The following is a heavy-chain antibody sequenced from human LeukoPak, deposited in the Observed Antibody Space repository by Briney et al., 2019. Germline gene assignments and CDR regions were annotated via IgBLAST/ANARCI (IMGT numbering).Heavy chain of an antibody. CDR2: IYYSGST. CDR3: ARDHHDAEGYLDY. V-gene: IGHV4-30-4*08. Sequence: SQTLSLTCTVSGGSISSADYYWSWIRQPPGKGLEWIGYIYYSGSTYYNPSLKSRVTISVDTSKNQFSLKLSSVTAADTAVYYCARDHHDAEGYLDYWGQGTLVTVSS. CDR1: GGSISSADYY. D-gene: IGHD2-15*01. J-gene: IGHJ4*02.